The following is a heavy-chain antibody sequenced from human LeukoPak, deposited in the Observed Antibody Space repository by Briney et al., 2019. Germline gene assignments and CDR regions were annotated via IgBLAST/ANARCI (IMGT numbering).Heavy chain of an antibody. D-gene: IGHD5-18*01. CDR3: ARENPTVDTAMVTGFDI. CDR1: GGSISSGAYY. J-gene: IGHJ3*02. Sequence: PSQTLSLTCAVSGGSISSGAYYWSWIRQPPGKGLEWIGYIYYSGSTNYNPSLKSRVTISVDTSKNQFSLKLSSVTAADTAVYYCARENPTVDTAMVTGFDIWGQGTMVTVSS. CDR2: IYYSGST. V-gene: IGHV4-61*08.